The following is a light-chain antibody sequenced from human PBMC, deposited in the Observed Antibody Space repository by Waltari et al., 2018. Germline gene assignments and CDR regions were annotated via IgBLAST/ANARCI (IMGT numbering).Light chain of an antibody. CDR1: QGLSNY. Sequence: DIQMTQSPSSLSASIGDRVTITCRASQGLSNYVNWYQQLPGKAPRLLVYGASNVPSGVPSRFIGSGYGTEFTLTISSLQPEDFATYSCQQGYGNPITFGGGTKVDI. CDR2: GAS. J-gene: IGKJ4*01. V-gene: IGKV1-39*01. CDR3: QQGYGNPIT.